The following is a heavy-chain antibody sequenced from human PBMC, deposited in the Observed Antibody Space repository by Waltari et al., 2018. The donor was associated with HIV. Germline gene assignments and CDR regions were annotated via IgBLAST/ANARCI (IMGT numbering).Heavy chain of an antibody. J-gene: IGHJ4*02. CDR3: AKEGSGAFFDD. V-gene: IGHV3-23*01. CDR2: SSHVGLYT. D-gene: IGHD1-26*01. Sequence: EVQLLESGGDLVQPGGYLRLSCAASGLNFVNCAFGWVRQAPGGGLEWGSASSHVGLYTYYADSVKGRFTISRDNSKNTLYLQMNSLGAEDTAVYYCAKEGSGAFFDDWGQGTLVTVSS. CDR1: GLNFVNCA.